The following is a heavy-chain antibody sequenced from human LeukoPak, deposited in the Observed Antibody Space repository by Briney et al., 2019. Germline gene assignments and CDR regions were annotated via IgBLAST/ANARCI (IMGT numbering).Heavy chain of an antibody. CDR2: ISYDGSNK. CDR1: GFTFSSYG. CDR3: AKVGVAGTSRYFDY. V-gene: IGHV3-30*18. D-gene: IGHD6-19*01. J-gene: IGHJ4*02. Sequence: GGSLRLSCAASGFTFSSYGMHWARQAPGKGLEWVAVISYDGSNKYYADSVKGRFTISRDNSKNTLYLQMNSLRAEDTAVYYCAKVGVAGTSRYFDYWGQGTLVTVSS.